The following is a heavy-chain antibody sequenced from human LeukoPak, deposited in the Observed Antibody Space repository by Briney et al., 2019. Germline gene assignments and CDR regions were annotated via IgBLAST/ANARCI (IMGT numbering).Heavy chain of an antibody. D-gene: IGHD2-15*01. J-gene: IGHJ3*02. Sequence: ASVKVSCKASRGTFSSYAISWVRQAPGQGLEWMGGIIPIFGTANYAQKFQGRVTITADKSTSTAYMELSSLRYEDTAVYYCARVWCSGGSCYSSRGAFDIWGQGTMVTVSS. CDR2: IIPIFGTA. V-gene: IGHV1-69*06. CDR3: ARVWCSGGSCYSSRGAFDI. CDR1: RGTFSSYA.